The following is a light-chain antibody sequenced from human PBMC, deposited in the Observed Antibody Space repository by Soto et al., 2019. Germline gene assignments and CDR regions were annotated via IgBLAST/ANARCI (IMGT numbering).Light chain of an antibody. CDR3: SSYAGSNNLRV. Sequence: QSVLTQPPSASGSPGQSVTISCTGTSSDVGGYNYVSWYQQHPGKAPKLTIYEVSKRPSGVPDRFSGSKSDNTASLTVSGLQAEDEADYYCSSYAGSNNLRVFGGGTKVTVL. CDR2: EVS. V-gene: IGLV2-8*01. J-gene: IGLJ1*01. CDR1: SSDVGGYNY.